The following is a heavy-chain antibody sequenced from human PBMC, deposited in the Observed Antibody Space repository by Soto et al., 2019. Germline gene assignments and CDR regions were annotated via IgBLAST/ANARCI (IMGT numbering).Heavy chain of an antibody. V-gene: IGHV1-69*02. CDR3: ARGGDGDTPGMDV. J-gene: IGHJ6*02. CDR2: IIPILGIA. CDR1: GGTFSSYS. Sequence: QVQLVQSGAEVKKPGSSVKVSCKASGGTFSSYSISWVRQAPGQGLEWMGRIIPILGIANYAQKFQGRVTISADKSTSTAYMERRSLRSEDTAVYYCARGGDGDTPGMDVWGQGTTVTVSS.